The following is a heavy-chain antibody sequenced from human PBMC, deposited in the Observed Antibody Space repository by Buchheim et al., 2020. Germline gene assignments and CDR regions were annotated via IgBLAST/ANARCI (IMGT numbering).Heavy chain of an antibody. CDR2: IYDSAST. CDR3: ARGGSEDSSGYDDY. V-gene: IGHV4-31*03. D-gene: IGHD3-22*01. CDR1: GDSISSGGHY. J-gene: IGHJ4*02. Sequence: QVQLQESGPGLVTPSQTLSLTCTVSGDSISSGGHYWTWIRQRPGEGLEWIGYIYDSASTSYNPSLQRRVTMSLDTSNNQFSLKLTFVTVADTAVYYCARGGSEDSSGYDDYWGQGTL.